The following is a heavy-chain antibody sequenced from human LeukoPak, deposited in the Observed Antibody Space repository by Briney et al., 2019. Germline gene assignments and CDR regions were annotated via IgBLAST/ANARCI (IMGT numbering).Heavy chain of an antibody. V-gene: IGHV4-59*01. CDR3: ASLAYYYFDY. CDR2: IYYSGST. J-gene: IGHJ4*02. D-gene: IGHD2-8*01. CDR1: GGSISSYY. Sequence: SETLSLTCTVSGGSISSYYWSWIRQPPGKGLEWIGYIYYSGSTNYNPSLKSRVTISVDTSKNQFSLKLSSVTAADTAVYYCASLAYYYFDYWGQGTLVTVSS.